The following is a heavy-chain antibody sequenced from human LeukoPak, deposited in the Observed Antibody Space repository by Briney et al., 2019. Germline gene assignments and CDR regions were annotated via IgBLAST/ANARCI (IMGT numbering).Heavy chain of an antibody. V-gene: IGHV1-18*04. CDR1: GYTFTSYG. J-gene: IGHJ3*02. CDR2: ISAYNGNT. Sequence: ASVKVSCKASGYTFTSYGISWVRQAPGQGLEWMGWISAYNGNTNYAQKLQGRVTMTTDTSTSTAYMGLRSLRSDDAAVYYCARGSSVAGYDAFDIWGQGTMVTVSS. D-gene: IGHD6-19*01. CDR3: ARGSSVAGYDAFDI.